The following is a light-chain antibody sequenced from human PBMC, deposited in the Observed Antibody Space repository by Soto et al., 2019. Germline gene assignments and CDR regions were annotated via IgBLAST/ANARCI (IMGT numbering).Light chain of an antibody. V-gene: IGKV3D-20*02. CDR2: DAS. Sequence: EIVLTQSPGTLSLSPGERATLSCRASHTISSSYLAWYQQKPGQAPRLLIYDASNRATGIPARFSGSGSGTDFTLTISSLEPEDFAVYYCQQRSNWPWTFGQGTKVDVK. CDR3: QQRSNWPWT. CDR1: HTISSSY. J-gene: IGKJ1*01.